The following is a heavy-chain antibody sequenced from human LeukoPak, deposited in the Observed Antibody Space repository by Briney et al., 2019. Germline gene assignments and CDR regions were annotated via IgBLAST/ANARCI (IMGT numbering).Heavy chain of an antibody. D-gene: IGHD6-19*01. CDR1: GFTFSSYS. V-gene: IGHV3-21*01. CDR3: ARASSGWYLFDY. Sequence: GGSLRLSCAASGFTFSSYSMNWVRQAPGQGLEWVSSISSRSSYIYYADPVKGRFTISSDNAKNSMYLQMNSLRAEDTAVYYCARASSGWYLFDYWGQGTLVTVSS. J-gene: IGHJ4*02. CDR2: ISSRSSYI.